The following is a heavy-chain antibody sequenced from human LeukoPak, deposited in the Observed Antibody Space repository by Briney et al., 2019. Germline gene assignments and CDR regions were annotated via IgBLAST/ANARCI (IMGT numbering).Heavy chain of an antibody. V-gene: IGHV3-30*04. CDR3: ARAALRYFDWLAGMDV. Sequence: GGSLRLSCAASGFTFSSYAMHWVRQAPGKGLEWVAVITYDGSNKYYADSVKGRFTLSRDNSKNTLYLQMNSLRAEDTAVYYCARAALRYFDWLAGMDVWGKGTTLTVSS. D-gene: IGHD3-9*01. J-gene: IGHJ6*04. CDR2: ITYDGSNK. CDR1: GFTFSSYA.